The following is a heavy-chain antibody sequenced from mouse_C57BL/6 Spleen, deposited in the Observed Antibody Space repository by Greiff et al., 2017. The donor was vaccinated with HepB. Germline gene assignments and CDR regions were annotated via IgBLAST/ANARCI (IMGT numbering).Heavy chain of an antibody. D-gene: IGHD1-1*01. J-gene: IGHJ3*01. CDR1: GFNIKNPY. Sequence: EVQLQQSVAELVRPGASVKLSCTASGFNIKNPYMHWVKQRPEQGLEWIGRIDPASGNPIYASKFQGKAKITVDTSSNTAYLQLSSLTSEDTASYYCGRGSTVACWGQGTLVTVSA. CDR2: IDPASGNP. CDR3: GRGSTVAC. V-gene: IGHV14-3*01.